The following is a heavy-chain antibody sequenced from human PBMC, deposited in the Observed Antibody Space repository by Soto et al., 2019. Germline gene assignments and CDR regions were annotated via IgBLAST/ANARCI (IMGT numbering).Heavy chain of an antibody. J-gene: IGHJ3*02. V-gene: IGHV4-4*02. CDR1: GGSVSDKRW. D-gene: IGHD3-16*01. CDR2: TFRKGYT. Sequence: QVVLQESGPGLVKASGTLSLTCALSGGSVSDKRWWTWVRQTPVKGLEWIGETFRKGYTNYNAFLRSRGSISIDKSRNQVSLILTSVTAADTAVYYCASYVGTGGYGAFDIWGQGTVVTVSS. CDR3: ASYVGTGGYGAFDI.